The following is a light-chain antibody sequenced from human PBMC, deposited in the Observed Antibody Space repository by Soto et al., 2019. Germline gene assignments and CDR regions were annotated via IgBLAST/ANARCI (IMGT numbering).Light chain of an antibody. Sequence: EIVMTQSPATLSVAPGERATLSCRASSSVVWNLAWYQQKPGQAPSLLIYGASTRATALPARFSGSGSGTEITLAISSLQSEDFAVHFCQQYQNWPLTFGRWKKGDVK. J-gene: IGKJ3*01. CDR1: SSVVWN. V-gene: IGKV3-15*01. CDR3: QQYQNWPLT. CDR2: GAS.